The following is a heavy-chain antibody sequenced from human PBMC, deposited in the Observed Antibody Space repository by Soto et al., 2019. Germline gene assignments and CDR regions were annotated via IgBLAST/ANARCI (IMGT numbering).Heavy chain of an antibody. V-gene: IGHV3-23*01. CDR3: AKSGSCPSGTCYTDRYLEV. D-gene: IGHD2-2*02. CDR1: GFTFSSYA. CDR2: ISGSGGST. Sequence: GGSLRLSCAASGFTFSSYALSWVRQAPGKGLEWVSAISGSGGSTYYADSVKGRFTISRDNSKNTLYLQMNSLRAEDTAVYYCAKSGSCPSGTCYTDRYLEVWGRGTLVTVSS. J-gene: IGHJ2*01.